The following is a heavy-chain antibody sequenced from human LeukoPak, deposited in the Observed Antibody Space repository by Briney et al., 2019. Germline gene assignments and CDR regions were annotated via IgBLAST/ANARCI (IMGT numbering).Heavy chain of an antibody. CDR1: GFTFSSYA. CDR2: IRSKANSYAT. CDR3: SRQHVDTAMVPVDY. D-gene: IGHD5-18*01. J-gene: IGHJ4*02. Sequence: PGGSLRLSCAASGFTFSSYAMSWVRQASGKGLEWVGRIRSKANSYATAYAASVKGRFTISRDDSKNTAYLQMNSLKTEDTAVYYCSRQHVDTAMVPVDYWGQGTLVTVSS. V-gene: IGHV3-73*01.